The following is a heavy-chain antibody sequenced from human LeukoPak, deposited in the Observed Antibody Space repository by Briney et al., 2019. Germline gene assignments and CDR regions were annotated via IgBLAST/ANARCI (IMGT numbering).Heavy chain of an antibody. CDR3: ARAALGDFDY. Sequence: WASVKVSCKASGYTFTGYYMHWVRQAPGQGLEWMGIISPSGGSTSYAQKFQGRVTMTRDTSTSTVYMELSSLRSEDTAVYYCARAALGDFDYWGQGTLVTVSS. J-gene: IGHJ4*02. CDR1: GYTFTGYY. V-gene: IGHV1-46*01. D-gene: IGHD5-18*01. CDR2: ISPSGGST.